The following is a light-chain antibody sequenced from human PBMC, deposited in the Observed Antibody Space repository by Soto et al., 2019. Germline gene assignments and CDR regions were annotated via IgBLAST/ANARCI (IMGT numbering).Light chain of an antibody. Sequence: DSQMTQSPSSLSASVGDRVTITCRASQSISSYLNWYQQKPGKAPKLLIYAASSLQSGVPSRFSGSGSGTDFTFTISSLQPEDIATYYCQQYDDLPLTFGGGTKVDIK. CDR3: QQYDDLPLT. J-gene: IGKJ4*01. V-gene: IGKV1-33*01. CDR1: QSISSY. CDR2: AAS.